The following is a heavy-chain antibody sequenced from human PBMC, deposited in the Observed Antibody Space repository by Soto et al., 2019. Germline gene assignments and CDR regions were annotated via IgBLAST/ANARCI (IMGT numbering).Heavy chain of an antibody. J-gene: IGHJ6*02. V-gene: IGHV1-69*13. Sequence: GASVKVSCTASVGTFSSYAISWVRQAHGQGLEWMGGIIPIFGTANYAQKFQGRVTITADESTSTAYMELSSLRSEDTAVYYCARGVRAVAGPNLYYYYYGMDVWGQGTTVTVSS. CDR1: VGTFSSYA. D-gene: IGHD6-19*01. CDR3: ARGVRAVAGPNLYYYYYGMDV. CDR2: IIPIFGTA.